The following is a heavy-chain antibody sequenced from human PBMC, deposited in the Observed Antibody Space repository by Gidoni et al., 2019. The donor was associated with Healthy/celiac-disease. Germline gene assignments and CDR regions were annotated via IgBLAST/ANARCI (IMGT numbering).Heavy chain of an antibody. CDR1: GGSFSGYY. D-gene: IGHD6-13*01. J-gene: IGHJ4*02. CDR3: ARWYGRKGCYDY. V-gene: IGHV4-34*01. CDR2: INHSGST. Sequence: QVQLQQWGAGLLKPSETLSLTCAVYGGSFSGYYWSWIRQPPGKGLEWIGEINHSGSTNYNPSLKSRVTISVDTSKNQFSLKLSSVTAADTAVYYCARWYGRKGCYDYWGQGTLVTVSS.